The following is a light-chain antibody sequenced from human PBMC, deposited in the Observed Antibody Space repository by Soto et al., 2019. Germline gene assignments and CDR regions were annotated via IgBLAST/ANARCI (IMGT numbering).Light chain of an antibody. CDR3: CSYAGKKAFRI. CDR2: DVT. V-gene: IGLV2-11*01. Sequence: QSVLTQPHSVSGSPGQSVTISCSGTSSDIGGYNYVFWYQQHPGKAPKVLIYDVTERPSGVPHRFSGSKSGNTASLTISGLQAEDEADYYCCSYAGKKAFRIFGGGTKLTVL. J-gene: IGLJ2*01. CDR1: SSDIGGYNY.